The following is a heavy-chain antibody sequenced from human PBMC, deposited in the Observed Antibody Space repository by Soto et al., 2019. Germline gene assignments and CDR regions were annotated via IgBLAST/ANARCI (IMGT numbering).Heavy chain of an antibody. D-gene: IGHD3-22*01. CDR1: GFSLRTSGQG. J-gene: IGHJ4*02. CDR2: IYSDDDK. CDR3: PHYYDSSGKWGFDY. V-gene: IGHV2-5*02. Sequence: QITLKESGPPLVNPTQTLTLTCTFSGFSLRTSGQGVGWIRRPPGRALEWLALIYSDDDKRYTSSLKSRLTISQDTSKNQVVLTVTNMDPVDTATYFCPHYYDSSGKWGFDYWGQGTLVTVSS.